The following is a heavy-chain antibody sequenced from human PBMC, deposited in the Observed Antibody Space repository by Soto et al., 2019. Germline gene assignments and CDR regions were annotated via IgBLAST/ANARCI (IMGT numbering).Heavy chain of an antibody. CDR3: ASSQKGYNWNYFDH. V-gene: IGHV4-39*01. D-gene: IGHD1-20*01. CDR2: VFYTGFT. J-gene: IGHJ4*02. CDR1: GGSISGSYYY. Sequence: PSETLSLTCAVSGGSISGSYYYWGWLRQSPGRGPEWIGSVFYTGFTSYNPSLESRVSVSVDTSKNQFSLKVSAVTAADTTVYYCASSQKGYNWNYFDHWGQGALVTVSS.